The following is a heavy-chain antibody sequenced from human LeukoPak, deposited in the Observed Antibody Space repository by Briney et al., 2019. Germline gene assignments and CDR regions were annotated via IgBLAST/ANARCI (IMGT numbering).Heavy chain of an antibody. CDR2: ISGSGGST. CDR1: GSTFSSYA. V-gene: IGHV3-23*01. CDR3: AKGPTKTAAGDPLDP. Sequence: PGGSLRLSCAASGSTFSSYAMRWVRQAPGKGLEWVSAISGSGGSTYYADSVKGRLTISRDNSKNTLYLQMDSLRAEDTAVYYCAKGPTKTAAGDPLDPWGQGTLVTVSS. J-gene: IGHJ5*02. D-gene: IGHD6-13*01.